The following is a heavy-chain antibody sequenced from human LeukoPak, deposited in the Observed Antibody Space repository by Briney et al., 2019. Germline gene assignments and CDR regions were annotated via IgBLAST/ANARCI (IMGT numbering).Heavy chain of an antibody. CDR2: ISGSGGST. Sequence: GGSLRLSCAASGFTFSSYAMSWVRQAPGKGLEWASAISGSGGSTYYADSVKGRFTISRDNSKNTLYLQMNSLRAEDTAVYYCAKLSRIAVAIRSIDYWGQGTLVTVSS. CDR3: AKLSRIAVAIRSIDY. D-gene: IGHD6-19*01. CDR1: GFTFSSYA. V-gene: IGHV3-23*01. J-gene: IGHJ4*02.